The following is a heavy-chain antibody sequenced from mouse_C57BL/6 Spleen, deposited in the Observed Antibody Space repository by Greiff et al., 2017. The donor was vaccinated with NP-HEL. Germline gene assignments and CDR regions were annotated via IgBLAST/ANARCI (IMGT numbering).Heavy chain of an antibody. J-gene: IGHJ2*01. V-gene: IGHV5-16*01. CDR3: ARVLLLRSLYYFDY. CDR2: INYDGSST. D-gene: IGHD1-1*01. Sequence: EVKLMESEGGLVQPGSSMKLSCTASGFTFSDYYMAWVRQVPEKGLEWVANINYDGSSTYYLDSLKSRFIISRDNAKNILYLQMSSLKSEDTATYYCARVLLLRSLYYFDYWGQGTTLTVSS. CDR1: GFTFSDYY.